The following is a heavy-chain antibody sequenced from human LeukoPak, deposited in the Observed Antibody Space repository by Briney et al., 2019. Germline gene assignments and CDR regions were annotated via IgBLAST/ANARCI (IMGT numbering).Heavy chain of an antibody. D-gene: IGHD2-2*01. CDR1: NDSISSSSYY. CDR3: ARSVVAAEIHY. Sequence: PSETLSLTCTVSNDSISSSSYYWGWIRQPPGKGLEWIGSTYYSGSTYYNPSLKSRVTISVDTSKNQFSLKLSSVTAADTAVYYCARSVVAAEIHYWGQGTLVTVSS. J-gene: IGHJ4*02. CDR2: TYYSGST. V-gene: IGHV4-39*07.